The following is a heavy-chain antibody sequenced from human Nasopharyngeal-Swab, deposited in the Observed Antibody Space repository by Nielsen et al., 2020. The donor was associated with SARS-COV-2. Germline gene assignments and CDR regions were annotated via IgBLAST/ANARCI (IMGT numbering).Heavy chain of an antibody. Sequence: SETLSLTYTVSGGSISSSSYYWGWIRQPPGKGLEWIGSIYYSGSTYYNPSLKSRVTISVDTSKNQFSLKLSSVTAADTAVYYCARLSKVVVGVYWGQGTLVTVSS. D-gene: IGHD2-15*01. V-gene: IGHV4-39*01. CDR1: GGSISSSSYY. CDR3: ARLSKVVVGVY. CDR2: IYYSGST. J-gene: IGHJ4*02.